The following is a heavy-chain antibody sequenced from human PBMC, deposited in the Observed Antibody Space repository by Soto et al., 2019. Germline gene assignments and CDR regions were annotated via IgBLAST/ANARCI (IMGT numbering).Heavy chain of an antibody. CDR2: IYDSGST. CDR3: ARGTKYYYQCMDV. CDR1: GDSLNNYY. J-gene: IGHJ6*02. V-gene: IGHV4-59*01. Sequence: PSETLSLTCTVSGDSLNNYYWTWIRQPPGKGLEWIGYIYDSGSTSYNPSLKSRLTISVDTSKNQFSLKLKSVTAADTAVYYYARGTKYYYQCMDVWGQGTTVTVSS.